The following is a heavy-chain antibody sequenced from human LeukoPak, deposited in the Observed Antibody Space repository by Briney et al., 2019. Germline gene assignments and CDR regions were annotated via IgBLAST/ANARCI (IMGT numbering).Heavy chain of an antibody. CDR3: ASSLADMDPNVFDY. V-gene: IGHV4-59*01. CDR1: GGSISSYY. J-gene: IGHJ4*02. CDR2: ISYSGST. Sequence: PSETLSLTCTVSGGSISSYYWCWIRQPPGKGLEWIGYISYSGSTNYNPSLKSRVTISVDKSKNQFSLKLSSVTAADTAVYYCASSLADMDPNVFDYWGQGTLVTVSS. D-gene: IGHD3-9*01.